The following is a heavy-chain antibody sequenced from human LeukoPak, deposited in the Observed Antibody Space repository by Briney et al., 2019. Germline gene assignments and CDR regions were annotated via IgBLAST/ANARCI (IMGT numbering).Heavy chain of an antibody. CDR3: VRDGGAGFDY. D-gene: IGHD6-19*01. Sequence: GGSLRLSCATSGFTFSSYGMHWVRQAPVKGLEWVAVIWYDGSKKYYADSVKGRFTISRDDSKNTLYLQMNSLRAEDTAVYYCVRDGGAGFDYWGQGTLVTVSS. V-gene: IGHV3-33*01. J-gene: IGHJ4*02. CDR1: GFTFSSYG. CDR2: IWYDGSKK.